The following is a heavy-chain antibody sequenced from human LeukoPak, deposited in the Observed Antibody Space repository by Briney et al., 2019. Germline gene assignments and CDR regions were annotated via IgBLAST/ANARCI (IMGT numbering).Heavy chain of an antibody. J-gene: IGHJ4*02. V-gene: IGHV1-2*02. CDR1: GYTFTGYY. CDR2: INPNSGGT. Sequence: ASVKVSCKASGYTFTGYYMHWVRQAPGQGLEWMGWINPNSGGTNYAQKFQGRVTMTRDTSISTAYMELSRLRSDDTAVYYCARSLLWFGESYYFDYWGQGTLVTVSS. D-gene: IGHD3-10*01. CDR3: ARSLLWFGESYYFDY.